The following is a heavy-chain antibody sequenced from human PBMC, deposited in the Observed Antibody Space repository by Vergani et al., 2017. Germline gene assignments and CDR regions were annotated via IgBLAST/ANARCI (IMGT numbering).Heavy chain of an antibody. D-gene: IGHD6-13*01. J-gene: IGHJ5*02. CDR1: GVSVTDYN. CDR2: LSTTGGA. CDR3: AGDTHSWQRADR. Sequence: QVRLEESGPGLVKPSETLSLTCHVFGVSVTDYNCNWIRQAPGKGLEWIGSLSTTGGATHASHNPSLKRRVSISVDPSKSQFSLRLTSVTAADSAIYYCAGDTHSWQRADRWGQGLLVSVSS. V-gene: IGHV4-59*02.